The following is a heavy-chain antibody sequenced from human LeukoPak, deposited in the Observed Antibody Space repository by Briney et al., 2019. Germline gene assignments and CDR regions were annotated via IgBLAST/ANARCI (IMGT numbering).Heavy chain of an antibody. CDR2: IYYSGST. CDR1: GGSISSYY. V-gene: IGHV4-59*12. J-gene: IGHJ4*02. Sequence: SETLSLTCTVSGGSISSYYWSWIRQPPGKGLEWIGYIYYSGSTNYTPSLKSRVTISVDTSKNQFSLKLSSVTAADTAVYYCARANTVTPTNYWGQGTLVTVSS. D-gene: IGHD4-17*01. CDR3: ARANTVTPTNY.